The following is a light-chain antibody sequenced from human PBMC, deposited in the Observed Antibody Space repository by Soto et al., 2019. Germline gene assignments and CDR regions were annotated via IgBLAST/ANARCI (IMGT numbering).Light chain of an antibody. CDR3: GTWDASLRAVV. V-gene: IGLV1-51*01. Sequence: QSVLTQPPSVSAAPGQKVTISCSGSTPNIGDNFVSWYQQLPGTVPTLLIYENNKRPSGIPDRMSGSKSGTSATLGITGLQTGDEANYYCGTWDASLRAVVFGGGTKLTVL. CDR2: ENN. CDR1: TPNIGDNF. J-gene: IGLJ2*01.